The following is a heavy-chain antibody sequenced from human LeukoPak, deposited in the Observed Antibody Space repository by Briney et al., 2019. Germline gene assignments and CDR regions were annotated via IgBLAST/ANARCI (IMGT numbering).Heavy chain of an antibody. D-gene: IGHD2-8*02. CDR3: ARGDNTGFDY. CDR2: INPNSGGT. V-gene: IGHV1-2*06. J-gene: IGHJ4*02. CDR1: GYTFTGYY. Sequence: ASVKVSFKASGYTFTGYYMHWVRQAPGQRLEWMGRINPNSGGTNYAQKFQGRVTMTRDTSISTAYMELSRLRSDDTAVYYCARGDNTGFDYWGQGTLVTVSS.